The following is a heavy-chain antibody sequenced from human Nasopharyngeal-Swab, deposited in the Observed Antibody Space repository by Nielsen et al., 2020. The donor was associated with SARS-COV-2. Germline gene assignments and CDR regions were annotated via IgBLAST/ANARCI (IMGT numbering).Heavy chain of an antibody. V-gene: IGHV4-31*02. Sequence: RQASGKGLEWIGYIYYSGSTYYNPSLKSRVTISVDTSKNQFSLKLSSVTAADTAVYYCARNWRSGSMDVWGKGTTVTVSS. D-gene: IGHD3-10*01. CDR2: IYYSGST. CDR3: ARNWRSGSMDV. J-gene: IGHJ6*03.